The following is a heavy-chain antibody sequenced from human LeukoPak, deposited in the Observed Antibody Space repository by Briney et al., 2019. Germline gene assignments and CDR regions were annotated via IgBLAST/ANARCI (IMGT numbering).Heavy chain of an antibody. V-gene: IGHV1-46*01. Sequence: ASVKVSCKASGYTFTSYYMHWVRQAPGQGLEWMGIINPSGGSTSYAQKFQGRVTMTRDTSTSTVYMELSSLRSEDTAVYYCARAGGDHYDSSGVDYWGQGTLVTVSS. J-gene: IGHJ4*02. D-gene: IGHD3-22*01. CDR1: GYTFTSYY. CDR3: ARAGGDHYDSSGVDY. CDR2: INPSGGST.